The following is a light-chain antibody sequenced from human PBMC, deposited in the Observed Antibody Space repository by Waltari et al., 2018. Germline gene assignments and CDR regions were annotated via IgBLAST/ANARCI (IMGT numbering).Light chain of an antibody. CDR2: WAS. V-gene: IGKV4-1*01. J-gene: IGKJ4*01. Sequence: DIVMTQSPDSLAVSLGERATINCKSKQSVLSSSNNKNYLAWYQQKPGQPPKLLIYWASTRDSGVPDRFSGSGSGTDFTLTISSLQAEDVAVYYCQQYYSTPLTFGGGTKVEI. CDR1: QSVLSSSNNKNY. CDR3: QQYYSTPLT.